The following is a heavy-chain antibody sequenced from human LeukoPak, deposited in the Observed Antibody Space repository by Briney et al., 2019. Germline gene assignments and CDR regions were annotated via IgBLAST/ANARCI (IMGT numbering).Heavy chain of an antibody. CDR3: ARGGVVRGVPLFDY. J-gene: IGHJ4*02. D-gene: IGHD3-10*01. Sequence: SETLSLTCTVSSGSISSYYWSWIRQPAGKGLEWIGRIYTSGSTNYNPSLKSRVTISVDTSKNQFSLKLSSVTAADTAVYYCARGGVVRGVPLFDYWGQGTLVTVSS. V-gene: IGHV4-4*07. CDR1: SGSISSYY. CDR2: IYTSGST.